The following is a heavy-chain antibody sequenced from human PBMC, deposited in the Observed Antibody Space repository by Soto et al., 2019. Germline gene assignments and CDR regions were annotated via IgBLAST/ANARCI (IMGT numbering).Heavy chain of an antibody. CDR2: IFPNVGTA. D-gene: IGHD6-19*01. CDR1: GGSFSTNE. CDR3: ARARYSSRWGTFDR. V-gene: IGHV1-69*01. J-gene: IGHJ4*02. Sequence: QVHLEQSGAEVKKPGTSVKVSCKAYGGSFSTNEIDWVRQAPGQGLEWMGRIFPNVGTADYAQKFEGRLSIIADESMSTVFMELSRLISADTAVYFCARARYSSRWGTFDRWGQGTQVAVSS.